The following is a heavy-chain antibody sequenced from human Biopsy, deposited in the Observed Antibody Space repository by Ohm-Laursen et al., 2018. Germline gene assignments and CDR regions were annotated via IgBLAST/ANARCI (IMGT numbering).Heavy chain of an antibody. V-gene: IGHV4-31*03. CDR1: GVFINGGRYY. CDR3: ARLGSGDYFPTFFDF. CDR2: IFYSADT. J-gene: IGHJ4*02. Sequence: TLSLTCTVSGVFINGGRYYWNWIRYHPGKGLEWIGNIFYSADTYYNPSLKSRVTISVDTSKNQFSLKLSSVTAADTAVYYCARLGSGDYFPTFFDFWGQGALVTVSS. D-gene: IGHD5-12*01.